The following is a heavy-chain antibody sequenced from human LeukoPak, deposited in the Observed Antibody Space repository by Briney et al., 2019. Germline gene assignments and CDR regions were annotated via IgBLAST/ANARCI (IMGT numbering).Heavy chain of an antibody. CDR3: ARDRGWRSSGYYLYHFDY. Sequence: GGSLRLSCEASGFTFSNYAMCWVRQAPGKGLEWVASIKHNGGEKYYVDSVKGRFTISRDNAKNSLYLEMSSLRVEDTAVYYCARDRGWRSSGYYLYHFDYWGQGTLVTFAS. CDR1: GFTFSNYA. V-gene: IGHV3-7*01. D-gene: IGHD3-22*01. J-gene: IGHJ4*02. CDR2: IKHNGGEK.